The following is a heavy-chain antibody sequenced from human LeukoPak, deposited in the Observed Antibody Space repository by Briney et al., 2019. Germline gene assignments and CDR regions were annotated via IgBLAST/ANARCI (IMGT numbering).Heavy chain of an antibody. CDR1: GGTFSSYA. CDR3: ARGAIAAAGTLFDY. J-gene: IGHJ4*02. CDR2: IIPILSIA. Sequence: ASVKVSCKASGGTFSSYAISWVRQAPGQGLELMGRIIPILSIANYAQKFQGRVTITADKSASTAYMELSSLRSEDTAVYYCARGAIAAAGTLFDYWGQGTLVTVSS. V-gene: IGHV1-69*04. D-gene: IGHD6-13*01.